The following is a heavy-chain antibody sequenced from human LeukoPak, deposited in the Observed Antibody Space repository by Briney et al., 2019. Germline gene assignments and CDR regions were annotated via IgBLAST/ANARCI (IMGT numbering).Heavy chain of an antibody. CDR3: ARAPYSGYDYPWFDP. V-gene: IGHV1-69*01. Sequence: TVKVSCKASGGTFSSYAISWVREAPGQGLERMGGIIPIFGTANYAQTFQGRVTITADESTSTAYMELSSLRSEDTAVYYCARAPYSGYDYPWFDPWGQGTLVTVSS. J-gene: IGHJ5*02. CDR2: IIPIFGTA. CDR1: GGTFSSYA. D-gene: IGHD5-12*01.